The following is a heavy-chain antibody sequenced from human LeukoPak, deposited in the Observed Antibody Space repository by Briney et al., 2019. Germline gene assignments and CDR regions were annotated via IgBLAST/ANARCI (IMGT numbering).Heavy chain of an antibody. Sequence: ASVKVSCKASGYTFTSYGISWVRQAPGQRLEWMGWISAYNGNTNYAQKLQGRVTMTTDTSTSTAYMELRSLRSDDTAVYYCARSTTVTTDWFDPWGQGTLVAVSS. CDR2: ISAYNGNT. V-gene: IGHV1-18*01. J-gene: IGHJ5*02. D-gene: IGHD4-17*01. CDR3: ARSTTVTTDWFDP. CDR1: GYTFTSYG.